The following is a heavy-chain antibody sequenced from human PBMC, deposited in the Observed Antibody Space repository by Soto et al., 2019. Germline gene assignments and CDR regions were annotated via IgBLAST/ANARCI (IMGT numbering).Heavy chain of an antibody. CDR1: GGTFSSHT. D-gene: IGHD4-17*01. J-gene: IGHJ2*01. V-gene: IGHV1-69*08. Sequence: QDQLVQSGAEAKKPGSSVKVSCKASGGTFSSHTFSWVRQAPGQGLEWMGRIIPALGTATYAQKFQGRVTSTPDESATTVYMDLNSLRSEDTAVYYCARPDFGDYWYFDLSGRGTLVTVSS. CDR2: IIPALGTA. CDR3: ARPDFGDYWYFDL.